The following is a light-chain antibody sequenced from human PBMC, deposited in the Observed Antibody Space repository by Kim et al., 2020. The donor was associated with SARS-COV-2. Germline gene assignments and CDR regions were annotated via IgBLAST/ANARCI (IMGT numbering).Light chain of an antibody. CDR3: QAWDSSTWV. J-gene: IGLJ3*02. CDR2: QDS. Sequence: SYELTQPPSVSVSPGQTASITCSGDKLGDKYACWYQQKPGQSPVLVIYQDSKRPSGIPERFSGSNYGNTATLTISGTQAMDEADYYCQAWDSSTWVSGGGTKLTVL. V-gene: IGLV3-1*01. CDR1: KLGDKY.